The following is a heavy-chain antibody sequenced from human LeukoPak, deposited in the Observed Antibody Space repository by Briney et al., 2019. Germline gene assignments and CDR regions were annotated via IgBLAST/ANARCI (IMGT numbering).Heavy chain of an antibody. J-gene: IGHJ4*02. V-gene: IGHV1-18*01. CDR2: ISAYNGNT. CDR3: ARDLAEVRFLEWSTESNFDY. Sequence: ASVKVSCKASGYTFINYGITWVRQAPGQGLEWVGWISAYNGNTNYAQKLQGRVTMTQDTSTSTAYMELRSLRSDDTAMYYCARDLAEVRFLEWSTESNFDYWGQGTLVTVSS. CDR1: GYTFINYG. D-gene: IGHD3-3*01.